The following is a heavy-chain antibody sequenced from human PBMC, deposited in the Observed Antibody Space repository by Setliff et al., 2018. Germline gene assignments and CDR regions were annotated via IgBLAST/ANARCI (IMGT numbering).Heavy chain of an antibody. CDR1: GFTFSSYR. J-gene: IGHJ4*02. D-gene: IGHD2-15*01. Sequence: GGSLRLSCAASGFTFSSYRMHWVRQAPGKGLEWVAVIWDDGGNKYHADSVKGRFTISRDSAKSSLYLQMNSLRTEDTAVYYCAKTCSGSGCYAGLESWGQGTPVTVSS. V-gene: IGHV3-33*03. CDR3: AKTCSGSGCYAGLES. CDR2: IWDDGGNK.